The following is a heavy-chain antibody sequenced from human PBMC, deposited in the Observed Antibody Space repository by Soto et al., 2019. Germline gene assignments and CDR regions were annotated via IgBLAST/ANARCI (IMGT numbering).Heavy chain of an antibody. CDR3: ARDLGGCSAGSCRYNWFDP. CDR1: GGTLSSSV. Sequence: QVQLVQSGAEVKKPGSSVKVSCKASGGTLSSSVISWVRQAPGQGLEWMGEIIPIYGTVNYAEKFQGRVTITADESTSTAYMELSSLRSEDTAIYYCARDLGGCSAGSCRYNWFDPWGQGTLVTVSS. J-gene: IGHJ5*02. V-gene: IGHV1-69*01. D-gene: IGHD2-15*01. CDR2: IIPIYGTV.